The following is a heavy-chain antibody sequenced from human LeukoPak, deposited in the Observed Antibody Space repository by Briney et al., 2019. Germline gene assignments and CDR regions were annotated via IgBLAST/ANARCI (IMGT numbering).Heavy chain of an antibody. Sequence: GGSLRLSCAASGFTFSSYAMHWVRQAPGKGLEWVAVISYDGSNKYYADSVKGRFTISRDNSKNTLYLQMYSLRAEDTAVYYCARGRSGHYYPNWGQGTLVTVSS. CDR1: GFTFSSYA. J-gene: IGHJ4*02. CDR2: ISYDGSNK. D-gene: IGHD3-22*01. CDR3: ARGRSGHYYPN. V-gene: IGHV3-30-3*01.